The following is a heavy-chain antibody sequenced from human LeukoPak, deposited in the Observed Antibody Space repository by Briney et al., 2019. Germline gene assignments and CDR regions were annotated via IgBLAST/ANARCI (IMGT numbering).Heavy chain of an antibody. V-gene: IGHV4-61*08. CDR2: IFYNGKT. CDR3: ARIFDV. J-gene: IGHJ4*02. CDR1: GASFSSGGQY. Sequence: SETLSLTCTLSGASFSSGGQYWVWIRQTPGKGLEWIGDIFYNGKTNYNPSLKSRVTISLDTSRSQFSLRLSSVTASDTGVYYCARIFDVWSRGTLVTVSS.